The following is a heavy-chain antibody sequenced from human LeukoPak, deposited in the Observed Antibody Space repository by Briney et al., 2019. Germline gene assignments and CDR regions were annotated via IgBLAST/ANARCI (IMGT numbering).Heavy chain of an antibody. D-gene: IGHD3-16*02. CDR2: IKSKTDGGTT. Sequence: GGSLRLSCAASGFTFSNAWMSWVRQAPGKGLEWVGRIKSKTDGGTTDYAAPVKGRFTISRDDSKNTLYLQMNSLKTEDTAVYYCTTSQLGFGGVIVFLTFDYWGQGTLVTVSS. CDR3: TTSQLGFGGVIVFLTFDY. J-gene: IGHJ4*02. V-gene: IGHV3-15*01. CDR1: GFTFSNAW.